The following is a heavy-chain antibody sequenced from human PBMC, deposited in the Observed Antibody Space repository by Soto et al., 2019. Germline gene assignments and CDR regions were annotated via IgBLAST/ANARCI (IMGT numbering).Heavy chain of an antibody. CDR3: ARDHGYYDSSALEWFDP. V-gene: IGHV1-69*01. D-gene: IGHD3-22*01. J-gene: IGHJ5*02. CDR1: GGTFSSYA. CDR2: IIPIFVTA. Sequence: QVQLVQSGAEVKKPGSSVKVSCKASGGTFSSYAISWVRQAPGQGLEWMGGIIPIFVTANYAQKFQGRVTITADESTSTAYMELSSLRSADTAVYYSARDHGYYDSSALEWFDPWGQGTLVTVSS.